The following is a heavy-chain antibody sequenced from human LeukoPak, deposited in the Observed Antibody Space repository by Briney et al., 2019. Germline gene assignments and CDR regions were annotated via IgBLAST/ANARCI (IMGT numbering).Heavy chain of an antibody. CDR1: GYTFTGYY. CDR2: INPNSGGT. CDR3: ARDPARNYDYVWGRFAFDI. Sequence: ASVKVSCKASGYTFTGYYMQWVRQAPGQGREWMGRINPNSGGTNYAQKSQGRVTITRDTSITTAYMQLRRLRSYDPGVYYRARDPARNYDYVWGRFAFDIWGQGTMVTVSS. D-gene: IGHD3-16*01. J-gene: IGHJ3*02. V-gene: IGHV1-2*01.